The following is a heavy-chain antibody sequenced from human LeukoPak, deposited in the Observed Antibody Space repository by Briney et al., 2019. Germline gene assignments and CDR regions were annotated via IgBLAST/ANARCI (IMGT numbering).Heavy chain of an antibody. Sequence: GGSLRLSCAASGFTFSSYSMNWVRQAPGKGLEWVSSISSSSSYIYYADSVKGRFTISRGNAKNSLYLQMNSLRAEDTAVYYCARARPTPGAFDIWGQGTMVTVSS. CDR2: ISSSSSYI. D-gene: IGHD2-15*01. J-gene: IGHJ3*02. V-gene: IGHV3-21*01. CDR1: GFTFSSYS. CDR3: ARARPTPGAFDI.